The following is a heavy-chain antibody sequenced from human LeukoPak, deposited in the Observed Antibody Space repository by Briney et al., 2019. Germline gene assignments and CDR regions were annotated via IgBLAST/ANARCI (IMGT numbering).Heavy chain of an antibody. CDR2: IYTSGST. J-gene: IGHJ4*02. V-gene: IGHV4-61*02. Sequence: SETLSLTCTVSGGSISSGSYYWSWIRQPAGKGLEWIGRIYTSGSTNYNPSLKSRVTISVDTSKNQFSLKLSSVTAADTAMYYCARATYYYDSSAYGADYWAREPWSPSPQ. D-gene: IGHD3-22*01. CDR1: GGSISSGSYY. CDR3: ARATYYYDSSAYGADY.